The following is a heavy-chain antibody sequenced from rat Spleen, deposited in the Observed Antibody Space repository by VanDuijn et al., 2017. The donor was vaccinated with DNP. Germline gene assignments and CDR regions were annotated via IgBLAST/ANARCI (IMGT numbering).Heavy chain of an antibody. CDR1: GFTFSYYY. D-gene: IGHD4-1*01. Sequence: EVQLVESGGGLVQPGRSMKLSCAASGFTFSYYYMAWVRQAPTKGLEWVASFSTGVGYTYYRDSLKGRFSRSRDNAKSTLYLQVNSLRSEDTATYYRTSNTHIRTAAAVDYWGRGVMVTVSS. CDR3: TSNTHIRTAAAVDY. CDR2: FSTGVGYT. J-gene: IGHJ2*01. V-gene: IGHV5-25*01.